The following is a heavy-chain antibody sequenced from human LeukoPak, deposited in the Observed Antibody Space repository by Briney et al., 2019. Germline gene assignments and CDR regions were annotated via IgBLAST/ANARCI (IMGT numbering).Heavy chain of an antibody. D-gene: IGHD3-10*01. CDR3: AAPDGSGSFFDY. CDR1: GGTFSSYA. V-gene: IGHV1-69*13. Sequence: SVKVSCKASGGTFSSYAISWVRQAPGQGLEWMGGIIPIFGTANYAQKFQGRVTITADESTSTAYMELSSLRSEDTAVYYCAAPDGSGSFFDYWGQGTLVTVSS. CDR2: IIPIFGTA. J-gene: IGHJ4*02.